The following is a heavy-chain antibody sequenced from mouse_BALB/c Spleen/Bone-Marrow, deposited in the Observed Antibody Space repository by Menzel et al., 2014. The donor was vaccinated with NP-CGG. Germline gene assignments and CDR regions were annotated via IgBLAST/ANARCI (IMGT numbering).Heavy chain of an antibody. J-gene: IGHJ3*01. D-gene: IGHD4-1*01. V-gene: IGHV1S130*01. CDR2: IHPNSGNT. CDR3: ARYWSGFAY. Sequence: VHLVESGSVLVRPGASVKLSCKASGYTFXSSWMHWAKQRPGQGLEWIGEIHPNSGNTNYNEKFKGKATLTVDTSSSTAYMDLSSLTSEDSAVYYCARYWSGFAYWGQGTLVTVSA. CDR1: GYTFXSSW.